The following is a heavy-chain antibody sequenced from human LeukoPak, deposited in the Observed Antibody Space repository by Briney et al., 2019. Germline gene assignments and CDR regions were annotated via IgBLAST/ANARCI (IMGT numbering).Heavy chain of an antibody. V-gene: IGHV4-34*01. Sequence: SETLSLTCAVYGGSFSGYYWSWIRQPPGKGLEWIGEINHSGSTNYNPSLKSRVTMSVDTSKNHFSLKLSSVAAADTAVYYCARQDVLTGYDAFDVWGQGTMVTVSS. D-gene: IGHD3-9*01. CDR2: INHSGST. CDR1: GGSFSGYY. J-gene: IGHJ3*01. CDR3: ARQDVLTGYDAFDV.